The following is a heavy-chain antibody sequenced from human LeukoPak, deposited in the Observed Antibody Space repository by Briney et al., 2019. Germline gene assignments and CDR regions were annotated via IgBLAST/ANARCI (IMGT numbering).Heavy chain of an antibody. CDR1: GYTFTGYY. D-gene: IGHD6-6*01. CDR2: IIPIFGTA. Sequence: ASVKVSCKASGYTFTGYYMHWVRQAPGQGLEWMGGIIPIFGTANYAQKFQGRVTITADESTSTAYMELSSLRSEDTAVYYCARVTAARPGPWGQGTLVTVSS. V-gene: IGHV1-69*13. CDR3: ARVTAARPGP. J-gene: IGHJ5*02.